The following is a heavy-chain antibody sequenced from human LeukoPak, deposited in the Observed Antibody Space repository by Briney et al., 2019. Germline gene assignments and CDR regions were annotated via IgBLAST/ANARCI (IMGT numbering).Heavy chain of an antibody. CDR2: ISSSGSTI. CDR3: TRRGPSTVTTHDAFDI. CDR1: GFTFSDYY. D-gene: IGHD4-17*01. Sequence: GGFLRLSCAASGFTFSDYYMSWIRQAPGKGLEWVSYISSSGSTIYFADSVKGRFTISRDNAKNSLYLQMNSLRAEDTAVYYCTRRGPSTVTTHDAFDIWGQGTMVTVSS. J-gene: IGHJ3*02. V-gene: IGHV3-11*04.